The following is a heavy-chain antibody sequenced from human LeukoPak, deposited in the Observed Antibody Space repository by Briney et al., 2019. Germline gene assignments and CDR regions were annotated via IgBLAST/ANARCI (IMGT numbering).Heavy chain of an antibody. D-gene: IGHD2-21*02. Sequence: SETLSLTCTVSGGSISSSTYYWGWIRQPPGKGLEWIGSIYYSGITYYNPSLKSRVTISVDTSKNQFSLKLSSVTAADTAVYYCARVEVVTVDAFDIWGQGTKVTVSS. CDR3: ARVEVVTVDAFDI. CDR2: IYYSGIT. CDR1: GGSISSSTYY. V-gene: IGHV4-39*07. J-gene: IGHJ3*02.